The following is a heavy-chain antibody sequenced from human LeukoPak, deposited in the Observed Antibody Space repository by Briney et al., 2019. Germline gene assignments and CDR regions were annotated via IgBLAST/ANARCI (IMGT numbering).Heavy chain of an antibody. D-gene: IGHD3-3*01. CDR2: IYYSGST. J-gene: IGHJ4*02. CDR1: GGSISSSSYY. CDR3: ARVPYYDFWSGYYTPYLFDY. Sequence: PSETLSLTCTVSGGSISSSSYYWGWIRQPPGKGLEWIGSIYYSGSTYYNPSLKSRVTISVDTSKNQFSLKLSSVTAADTAVYYCARVPYYDFWSGYYTPYLFDYWGQGTLVTVSS. V-gene: IGHV4-39*07.